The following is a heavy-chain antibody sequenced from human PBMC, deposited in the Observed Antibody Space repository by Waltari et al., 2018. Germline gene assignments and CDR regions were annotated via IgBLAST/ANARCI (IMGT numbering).Heavy chain of an antibody. CDR3: ARSPFEGVEYYFDY. Sequence: QVQLQESGPGLVKPSETLSLTCPVSGGSISSYYWSWIRQPPGKGLEWIGYIYYSGSTNYNPSLKSRVTISVDTSKNQFSLKLSSVTAADTAVYYCARSPFEGVEYYFDYWGQGTLVTVSS. V-gene: IGHV4-59*01. CDR1: GGSISSYY. D-gene: IGHD3-10*01. J-gene: IGHJ4*02. CDR2: IYYSGST.